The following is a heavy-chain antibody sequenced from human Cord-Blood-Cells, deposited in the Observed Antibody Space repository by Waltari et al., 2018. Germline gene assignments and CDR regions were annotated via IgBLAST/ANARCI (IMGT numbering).Heavy chain of an antibody. CDR3: ARHDCSSTSCYLQNY. CDR1: GGTFSSYA. D-gene: IGHD2-2*01. CDR2: IIPIFGTA. V-gene: IGHV1-69*01. Sequence: QVQLVQSGAEVKKPGSSVKVSCKVPGGTFSSYAISWVRQAPGQGLEGMGGIIPIFGTANYAQKFQGRVTSTADESTSTAYMELSSLRSEDTAVYYCARHDCSSTSCYLQNYWGQGTLVTVSS. J-gene: IGHJ4*02.